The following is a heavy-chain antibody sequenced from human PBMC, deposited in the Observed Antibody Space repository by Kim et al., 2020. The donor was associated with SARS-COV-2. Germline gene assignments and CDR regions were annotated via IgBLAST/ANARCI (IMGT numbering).Heavy chain of an antibody. CDR1: GFTFSSYS. J-gene: IGHJ5*02. CDR2: ISSSSSYI. D-gene: IGHD6-13*01. CDR3: ARASSWYRFRGVWFDP. Sequence: GGSLRLSCAASGFTFSSYSMNWVRQAPGKGLEWVSSISSSSSYIYYADSVKGRFTISRDNAKNSLYLQMNSLRAEDTAVYYCARASSWYRFRGVWFDPWGQGTLVTVSS. V-gene: IGHV3-21*01.